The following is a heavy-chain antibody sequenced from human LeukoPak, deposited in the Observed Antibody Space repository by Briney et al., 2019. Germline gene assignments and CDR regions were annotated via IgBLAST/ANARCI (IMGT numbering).Heavy chain of an antibody. Sequence: GGSLRLSCAASGFTFSSYSMNWVRQAPGKGLEWVSYISGSDNTIYYADSVNGRFTISRDNARNSLYLQMNSLRDEDTAVYYCARVHRGYSFGRLDYWGQGTLVTVSS. D-gene: IGHD5-12*01. CDR2: ISGSDNTI. V-gene: IGHV3-48*02. CDR3: ARVHRGYSFGRLDY. CDR1: GFTFSSYS. J-gene: IGHJ4*02.